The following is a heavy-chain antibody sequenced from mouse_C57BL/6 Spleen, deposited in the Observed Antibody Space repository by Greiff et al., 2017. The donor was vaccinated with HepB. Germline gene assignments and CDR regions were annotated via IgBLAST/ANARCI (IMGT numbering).Heavy chain of an antibody. CDR1: GFTFNTYA. D-gene: IGHD2-10*02. V-gene: IGHV10-3*01. CDR3: VRGSINYFDY. CDR2: IRSKSSNYAT. J-gene: IGHJ2*01. Sequence: EVMLVESGGGLVQPKGSLKLSCAASGFTFNTYAMHWVRQAPGKGLEWVARIRSKSSNYATYYSDSVKDRFTISGDDSQSILYLEMNNLKTEDTAMYYCVRGSINYFDYWGKGTTLTVSS.